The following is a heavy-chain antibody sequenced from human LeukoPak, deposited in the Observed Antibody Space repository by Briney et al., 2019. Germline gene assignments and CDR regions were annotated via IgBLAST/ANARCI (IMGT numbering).Heavy chain of an antibody. J-gene: IGHJ4*02. CDR3: GRQTRDNSYPRYFDS. CDR2: VYYSGLT. D-gene: IGHD1-1*01. V-gene: IGHV4-39*01. Sequence: ETLSLTCAVSGASVSSSSYYWGWIRRPPGKGLEWIGTVYYSGLTYYNPPLIGRVPIFVDTSNHQISLKLTSVTAADTAVYYCGRQTRDNSYPRYFDSWGQGALVTVSS. CDR1: GASVSSSSYY.